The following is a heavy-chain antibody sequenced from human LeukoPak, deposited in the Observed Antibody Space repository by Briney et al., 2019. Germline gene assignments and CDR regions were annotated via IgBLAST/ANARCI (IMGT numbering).Heavy chain of an antibody. Sequence: PGGSLRLSCAASGFTFSNYLMIWVRQAPGKGLEWVSSIGTTGNYIYYSDSVKGRFTISRDNAKDSLFLQMNSLRTEDTGVYYCARDSYGWHDRWDYWGLGTQVIISS. J-gene: IGHJ4*02. V-gene: IGHV3-21*01. CDR1: GFTFSNYL. CDR2: IGTTGNYI. CDR3: ARDSYGWHDRWDY. D-gene: IGHD3-16*01.